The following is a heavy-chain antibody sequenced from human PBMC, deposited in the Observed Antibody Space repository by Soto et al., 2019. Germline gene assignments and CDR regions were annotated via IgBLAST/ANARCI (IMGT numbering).Heavy chain of an antibody. CDR2: IDGRSTYT. CDR3: ARVPEAGRPLFDY. Sequence: GGSLRLSCAVSGFTFSNYGMNWVRQAPGKGLEWVSSIDGRSTYTYYADSVRGRFTVSRDNAKNTLYLQLNSLRAEDTAVYYCARVPEAGRPLFDYWGQGALVTVSS. J-gene: IGHJ4*02. CDR1: GFTFSNYG. D-gene: IGHD6-6*01. V-gene: IGHV3-21*01.